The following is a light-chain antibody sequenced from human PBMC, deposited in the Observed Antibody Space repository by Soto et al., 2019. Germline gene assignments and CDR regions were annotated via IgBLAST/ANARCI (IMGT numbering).Light chain of an antibody. CDR1: NIGSKT. CDR2: DDS. V-gene: IGLV3-21*02. CDR3: QVWDVSTVHYV. J-gene: IGLJ1*01. Sequence: SYELTQPPSMSVAPGQTARITCGGNNIGSKTVHWYQQKAGQAPVLVVYDDSDRPSGIPERFACSISGNTATLTISRVEAGDEADYYCQVWDVSTVHYVFGTGTKVTVL.